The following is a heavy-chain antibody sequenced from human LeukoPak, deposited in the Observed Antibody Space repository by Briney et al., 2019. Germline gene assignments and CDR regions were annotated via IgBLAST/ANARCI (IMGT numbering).Heavy chain of an antibody. Sequence: KTSETLSLTCTVSGGSISSGSYYWSWIRQPAGKGLEWIGRIYTSGSTNYNPSLKSRVTISVDTSKNQFSLKLSSVTAADTAVCYCASGYGLGSYSFDYYWGRGTLVTVSS. J-gene: IGHJ4*02. V-gene: IGHV4-61*02. CDR3: ASGYGLGSYSFDYY. CDR1: GGSISSGSYY. D-gene: IGHD3-10*01. CDR2: IYTSGST.